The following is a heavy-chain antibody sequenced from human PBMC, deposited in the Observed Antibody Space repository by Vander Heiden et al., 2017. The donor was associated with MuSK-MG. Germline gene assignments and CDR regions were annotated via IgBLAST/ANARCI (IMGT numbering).Heavy chain of an antibody. CDR2: IIPIFGTA. D-gene: IGHD2-8*01. Sequence: QVQLVQSGAEVKKPGSSVKVSCKASGGTFSSYAISWVRQAPGQGLEWMGGIIPIFGTANYAQKFQGRVTITADESTSTAYMELSSLRSEDTAVYYCARLPCTNGVCYSHYYYYMDVWGKGTTVTVSS. CDR3: ARLPCTNGVCYSHYYYYMDV. J-gene: IGHJ6*03. V-gene: IGHV1-69*01. CDR1: GGTFSSYA.